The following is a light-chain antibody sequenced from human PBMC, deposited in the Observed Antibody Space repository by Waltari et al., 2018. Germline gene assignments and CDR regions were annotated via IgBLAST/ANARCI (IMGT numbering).Light chain of an antibody. J-gene: IGLJ1*01. CDR1: SSDVGRYDR. V-gene: IGLV2-18*02. CDR2: GVT. Sequence: QSPLTQPPSVSGSPGPSVTISCTGTSSDVGRYDRVSWYQQSPGTAPKLLIYGVTSRPSGVPDRLSGSKSCNTASLTISGLQAEDEGEYYCSSYTTSSTFVCGTGTEVTVL. CDR3: SSYTTSSTFV.